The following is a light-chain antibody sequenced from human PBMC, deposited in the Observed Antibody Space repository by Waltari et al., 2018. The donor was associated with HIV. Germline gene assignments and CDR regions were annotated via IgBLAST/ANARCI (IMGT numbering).Light chain of an antibody. CDR1: QSLLHGDGYIY. CDR2: LGS. Sequence: IVMTQSPLSLPVTPGEPASISCRSSQSLLHGDGYIYLDWYLQRPGQAPQLLVYLGSSRASRGPDRFSGSGSGTDFTLEISRVEAEDVGVYYCMQALQTPYTFGQGTKLEIK. J-gene: IGKJ2*01. CDR3: MQALQTPYT. V-gene: IGKV2-28*01.